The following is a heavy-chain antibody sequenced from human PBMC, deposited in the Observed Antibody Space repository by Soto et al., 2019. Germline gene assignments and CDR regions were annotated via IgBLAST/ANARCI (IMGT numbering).Heavy chain of an antibody. Sequence: QVQLVQSGAEVKKPGSSVKVSCKASGGTFSSYTISWVRQAPGQGLEWMGRIIPILGIANYAQKFQGRVTITADKSTSTAYMELSSLRSEDTAVYYCARDQGYGSGRDWYFDRWGRGTLVTVSS. J-gene: IGHJ2*01. V-gene: IGHV1-69*08. D-gene: IGHD3-10*01. CDR1: GGTFSSYT. CDR2: IIPILGIA. CDR3: ARDQGYGSGRDWYFDR.